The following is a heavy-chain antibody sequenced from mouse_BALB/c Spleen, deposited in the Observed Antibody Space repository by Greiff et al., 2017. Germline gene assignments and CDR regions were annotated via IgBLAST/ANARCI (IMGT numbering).Heavy chain of an antibody. V-gene: IGHV1-54*01. Sequence: QVQLQQSGAELVRPGTSVKVSCKASGYAFTNYLIEWVKQRPGQGLEWIGVINPGSGGTNYNEKFKGKATLTADKSSSTAYMQLSSLTSDDSAVYFCARSGGTARATMAYWGQGTLVTVSA. D-gene: IGHD3-2*01. CDR1: GYAFTNYL. CDR2: INPGSGGT. J-gene: IGHJ3*01. CDR3: ARSGGTARATMAY.